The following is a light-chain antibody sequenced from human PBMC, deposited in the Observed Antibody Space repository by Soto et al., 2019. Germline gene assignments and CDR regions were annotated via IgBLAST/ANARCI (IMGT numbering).Light chain of an antibody. V-gene: IGKV3-11*01. Sequence: EIVLTQSPATLSLSPGERATLSCRASQSVSSYLAWYQQKPDQAPRLLIYDASNRATGIPARFSGSGSGTDFTLTISSLEPEDFAVYYCQRHNSWPPTWTFGQGTKVEI. CDR3: QRHNSWPPTWT. J-gene: IGKJ1*01. CDR1: QSVSSY. CDR2: DAS.